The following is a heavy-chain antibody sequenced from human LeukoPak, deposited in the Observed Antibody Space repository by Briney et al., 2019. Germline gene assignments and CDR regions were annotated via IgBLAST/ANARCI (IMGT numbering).Heavy chain of an antibody. CDR3: ARVACGGDCYSPLRYGMDV. CDR2: ISSSSSYI. D-gene: IGHD2-21*02. CDR1: RFTFSSYS. V-gene: IGHV3-21*01. Sequence: GGSLRLSCAASRFTFSSYSMNWVRQAPGKGLEWVSSISSSSSYIYYADSVKGRFTISRDNAKNSLYLQMNSLRAEDTAVYYCARVACGGDCYSPLRYGMDVWGQGTTVTVSS. J-gene: IGHJ6*02.